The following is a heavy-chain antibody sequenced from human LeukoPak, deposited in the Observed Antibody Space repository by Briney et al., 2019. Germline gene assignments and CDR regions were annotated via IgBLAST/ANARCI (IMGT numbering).Heavy chain of an antibody. D-gene: IGHD3-10*01. CDR2: IIPIFGTA. Sequence: SVKLSCKASACTFSSYAISWVRQAPGQGLEWMGGIIPIFGTANYAQKFQGRVTITADESTSTAYMELSSLRSEDTAVYYCARDPGSGSLSPFDPWGQGTLVTVSS. J-gene: IGHJ5*02. V-gene: IGHV1-69*13. CDR1: ACTFSSYA. CDR3: ARDPGSGSLSPFDP.